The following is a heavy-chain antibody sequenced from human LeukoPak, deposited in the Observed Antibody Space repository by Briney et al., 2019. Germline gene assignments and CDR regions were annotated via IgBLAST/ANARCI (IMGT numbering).Heavy chain of an antibody. CDR3: AKDTSIGRYCTNGVCSPFDY. CDR2: ISDTGATT. D-gene: IGHD2-8*01. V-gene: IGHV3-23*01. J-gene: IGHJ4*02. CDR1: GFTFSSYA. Sequence: TGGSLRLSCAGSGFTFSSYAMSWVRQAPGKGLEWVSAISDTGATTYDADSVKGRFTISGDNSRSTLYLQMNSLRAEDTALYYCAKDTSIGRYCTNGVCSPFDYWGQGTLVTVSS.